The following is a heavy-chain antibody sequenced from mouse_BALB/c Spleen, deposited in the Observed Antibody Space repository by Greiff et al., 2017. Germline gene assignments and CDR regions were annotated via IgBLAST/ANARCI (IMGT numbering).Heavy chain of an antibody. CDR2: IDPANGNT. V-gene: IGHV14-3*02. J-gene: IGHJ4*01. D-gene: IGHD2-3*01. CDR3: ARGDDGYLGYYAMDY. CDR1: GFNIKDTY. Sequence: VQLQQSGAELVKPGASVKLSCTASGFNIKDTYMHWVKQRPEQGLEWIGRIDPANGNTKYDPKFQGKATITADTSSNTAYLQLSSLTSEDTAVYYCARGDDGYLGYYAMDYWGQGTSVTVSS.